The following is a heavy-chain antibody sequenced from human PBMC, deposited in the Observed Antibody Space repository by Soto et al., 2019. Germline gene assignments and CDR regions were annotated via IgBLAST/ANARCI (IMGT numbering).Heavy chain of an antibody. D-gene: IGHD2-2*01. V-gene: IGHV3-30-3*01. Sequence: QVQLVESGGGVVQPGRSLRLSCAASGFTFSNYAIHWVRQAPGKGLEWVAVISYDGINKYYADSVKGRFSIFRDNSKNTVYLPMNILKAEDTAVYDCARDQNPSGTYQGIFDSWGQGTLVTVSS. CDR2: ISYDGINK. J-gene: IGHJ4*02. CDR1: GFTFSNYA. CDR3: ARDQNPSGTYQGIFDS.